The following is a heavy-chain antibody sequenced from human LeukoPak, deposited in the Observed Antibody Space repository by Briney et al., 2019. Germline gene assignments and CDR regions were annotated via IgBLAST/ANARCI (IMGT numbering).Heavy chain of an antibody. Sequence: PSETLSLTCTVSGGSISSYYWSWIRQPPGKGLEWIGYIYYSGSTNYNPSLKSRVTISVDTSKNQFSLKLSSVTAADTAVNYCARHGDMVRGYYYYYGMDVWGQGTTVTVSS. V-gene: IGHV4-59*08. J-gene: IGHJ6*02. CDR1: GGSISSYY. CDR3: ARHGDMVRGYYYYYGMDV. CDR2: IYYSGST. D-gene: IGHD3-10*01.